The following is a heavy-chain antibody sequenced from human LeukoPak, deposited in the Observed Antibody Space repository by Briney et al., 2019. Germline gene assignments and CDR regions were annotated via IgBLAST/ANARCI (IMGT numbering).Heavy chain of an antibody. D-gene: IGHD3-10*01. Sequence: PSETLSLTCTVSGGSISSYYWSWIRQPAGKGLEWIGRIYISGSTNYNPSLKSRVTMSVDTSKNQFSLKLSSVTAADTAVYYCAGSYYYSYYYYMDVWGKGTTVTISS. V-gene: IGHV4-4*07. CDR3: AGSYYYSYYYYMDV. J-gene: IGHJ6*03. CDR2: IYISGST. CDR1: GGSISSYY.